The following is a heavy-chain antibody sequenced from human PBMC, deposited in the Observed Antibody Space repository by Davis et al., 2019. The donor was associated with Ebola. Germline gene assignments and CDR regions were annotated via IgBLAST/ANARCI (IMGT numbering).Heavy chain of an antibody. Sequence: GESLKISCAASGITFSSYWMSWVRQAPGKGLEWVANIKQDGSEKYYVDSVKGRFTISRDNAKNSLYLQMNSLRAEDTAVYYCARGHDYGDSLRDYYYGMDVWGQGTTVTVSS. CDR3: ARGHDYGDSLRDYYYGMDV. CDR2: IKQDGSEK. J-gene: IGHJ6*02. CDR1: GITFSSYW. D-gene: IGHD4-17*01. V-gene: IGHV3-7*01.